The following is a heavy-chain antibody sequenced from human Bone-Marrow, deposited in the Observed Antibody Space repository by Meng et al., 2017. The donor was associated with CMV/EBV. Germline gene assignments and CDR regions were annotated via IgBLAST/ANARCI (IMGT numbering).Heavy chain of an antibody. J-gene: IGHJ4*02. CDR2: ISSSSSYI. Sequence: GGSLRLSCAASGFTFSSYSMNWVRQAPGKGLEWVSSISSSSSYIYYADSVKGRFTISRDNAKNSLYLQMNGPRAEDTAVYYCASSFTVAYFDYWGQGTLVTVSS. D-gene: IGHD4-11*01. CDR3: ASSFTVAYFDY. CDR1: GFTFSSYS. V-gene: IGHV3-21*01.